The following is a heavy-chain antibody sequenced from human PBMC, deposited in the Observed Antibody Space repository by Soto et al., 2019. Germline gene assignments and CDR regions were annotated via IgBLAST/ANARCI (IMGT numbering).Heavy chain of an antibody. D-gene: IGHD4-17*01. V-gene: IGHV3-30-3*01. CDR2: ISYDGSNK. Sequence: QVQLVESGGGVVQPGRSLRLSCAASGFTFSSYAMHWVRQAPGKGLEWVAVISYDGSNKYYADSVKGRFTISRDNSKNTLYPQMNSLRAEDTAVYYCARAQRSSVTTDYWGQGTLVTVSS. J-gene: IGHJ4*02. CDR3: ARAQRSSVTTDY. CDR1: GFTFSSYA.